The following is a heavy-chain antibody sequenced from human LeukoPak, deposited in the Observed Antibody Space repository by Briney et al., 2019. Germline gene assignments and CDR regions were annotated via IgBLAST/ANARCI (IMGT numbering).Heavy chain of an antibody. CDR2: IYTSGST. J-gene: IGHJ5*02. CDR3: ARAGYFNWFDP. V-gene: IGHV4-61*02. CDR1: GGSISSGSYY. Sequence: TSETLSLTWTGSGGSISSGSYYWSWIRQPAGKGLEWIGRIYTSGSTNYNPSPKSRVPIYVDTSKNQFSLKLSSVTAADTAVYYCARAGYFNWFDPWGQGTLVTVSS. D-gene: IGHD3-22*01.